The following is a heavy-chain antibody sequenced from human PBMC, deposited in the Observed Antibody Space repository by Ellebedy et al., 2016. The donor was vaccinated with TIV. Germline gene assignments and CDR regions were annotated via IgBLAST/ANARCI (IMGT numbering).Heavy chain of an antibody. V-gene: IGHV3-30*04. CDR3: ARDPYSSGWSAIGYFDH. J-gene: IGHJ4*02. D-gene: IGHD6-19*01. Sequence: GESLKISCAASGFVFSSYTMWWVRQAPGKGLEWVAVTSFDDKNKHCADPVKGRFTISRDNSQNTLYLHMHSLRYEDTAVYYCARDPYSSGWSAIGYFDHWGQGTLVTVSS. CDR2: TSFDDKNK. CDR1: GFVFSSYT.